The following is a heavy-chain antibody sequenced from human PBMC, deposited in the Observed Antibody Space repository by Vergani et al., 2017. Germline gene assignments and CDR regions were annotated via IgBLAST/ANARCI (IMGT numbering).Heavy chain of an antibody. V-gene: IGHV4-34*01. D-gene: IGHD2-2*01. CDR1: GGYFSGYY. CDR2: INHSGST. CDR3: ATYQPHSSI. Sequence: QVQLQQWGAGLLKPSETLSLTCAVYGGYFSGYYWSWIRQPPGKGLEWIGEINHSGSTNYNPSLKSRVTISVDTSKNQFSLKLSSVTAADTAVYYCATYQPHSSIWGQGTLVTVSS. J-gene: IGHJ4*02.